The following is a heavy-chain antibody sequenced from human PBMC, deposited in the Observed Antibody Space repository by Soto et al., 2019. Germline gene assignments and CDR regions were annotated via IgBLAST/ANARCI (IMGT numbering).Heavy chain of an antibody. Sequence: PGGSLRLSCAASGFIFISYGMHWVRQSPDKGLEWVALISYDGTNKYYADSMKGRFSISRDDAKSEVYLQMNNLRAEDTAVYYCARGGLEPFDYWGQGALVTVSS. CDR2: ISYDGTNK. D-gene: IGHD1-1*01. CDR3: ARGGLEPFDY. V-gene: IGHV3-30*03. CDR1: GFIFISYG. J-gene: IGHJ4*02.